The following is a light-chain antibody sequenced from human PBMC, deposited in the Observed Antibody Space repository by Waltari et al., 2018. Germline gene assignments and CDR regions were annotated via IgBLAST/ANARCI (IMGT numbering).Light chain of an antibody. CDR1: SGSVSTSYF. J-gene: IGLJ3*02. V-gene: IGLV8-61*01. CDR3: VLYMGSGIWV. CDR2: NTN. Sequence: QTVVTQEPSFSVSPGGTVTVTCGLTSGSVSTSYFPGWYQQTPGQSPRTLMYNTNTRSSGVPDRFSGSILGNKAALTITGAQAEDESDYYCVLYMGSGIWVFGGGTKLTVL.